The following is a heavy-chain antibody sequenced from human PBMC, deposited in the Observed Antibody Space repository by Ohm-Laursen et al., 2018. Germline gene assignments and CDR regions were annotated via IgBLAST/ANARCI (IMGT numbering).Heavy chain of an antibody. V-gene: IGHV3-11*01. CDR2: INSIGSTI. J-gene: IGHJ6*02. D-gene: IGHD3-22*01. CDR3: AREGVVGYGLDV. Sequence: SLRLSCAASGFTFSDYYMTWIRQAPGKGLEWVSYINSIGSTIFYADSVKGRFTISRDNAKNSLYLQMNSLRAEDTAVYYCAREGVVGYGLDVWGQGTTVTVSS. CDR1: GFTFSDYY.